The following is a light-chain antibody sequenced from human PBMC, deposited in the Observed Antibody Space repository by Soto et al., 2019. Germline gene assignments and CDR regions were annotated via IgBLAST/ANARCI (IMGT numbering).Light chain of an antibody. V-gene: IGKV3-15*01. J-gene: IGKJ1*01. CDR3: QHYNNWPRT. CDR2: GAS. CDR1: QSVSSN. Sequence: IEMPQSPATLSVSPGERATLSCRASQSVSSNLVWYQQKPGQAPRLLIYGASTRATGIPARFSGTGSGTEFTLTISSLQSEDFAVYYCQHYNNWPRTFGQGTKVDIK.